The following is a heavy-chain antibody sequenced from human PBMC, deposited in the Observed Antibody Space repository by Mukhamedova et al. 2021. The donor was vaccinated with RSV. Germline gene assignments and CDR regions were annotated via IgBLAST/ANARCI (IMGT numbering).Heavy chain of an antibody. Sequence: SAYNGNTHYAQKFQGRVSLTTDTSTSTAYMELRSLRSDDTAVYFCARDPLARAATLFDYWGQGTLVTVYS. J-gene: IGHJ4*02. CDR2: SAYNGNT. D-gene: IGHD6-13*01. V-gene: IGHV1-18*01. CDR3: ARDPLARAATLFDY.